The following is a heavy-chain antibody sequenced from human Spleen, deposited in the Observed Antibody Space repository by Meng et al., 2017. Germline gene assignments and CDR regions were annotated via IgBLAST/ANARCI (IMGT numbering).Heavy chain of an antibody. Sequence: GPRLVKRSGAWSLSCAVSVVPIRCSTWWSWVRPPPGKGLEWIGEISHSGDTNYYPTLKSRVTMSVDKSKNQFSLTLSSVTAADTAVYYCARVVPYTSGNYQSDYWGQGTLVTVSS. CDR3: ARVVPYTSGNYQSDY. J-gene: IGHJ4*02. CDR2: ISHSGDT. D-gene: IGHD3-10*01. CDR1: VVPIRCSTW. V-gene: IGHV4-4*02.